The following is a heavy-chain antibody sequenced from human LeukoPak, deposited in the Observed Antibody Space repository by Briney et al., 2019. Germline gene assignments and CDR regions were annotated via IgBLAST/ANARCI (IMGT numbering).Heavy chain of an antibody. J-gene: IGHJ6*03. V-gene: IGHV3-23*01. CDR3: AKRRGLELLYYYYMDV. CDR1: GFTFNTYA. D-gene: IGHD1-7*01. Sequence: PGGSLRLSCAASGFTFNTYAMAWVRQAPGKGLEWLSSISITSSFTYYGDSVKGRFTISRDNSKNTPYLQMNSLRAEDTAVYYCAKRRGLELLYYYYMDVWGKGTTVTVSS. CDR2: ISITSSFT.